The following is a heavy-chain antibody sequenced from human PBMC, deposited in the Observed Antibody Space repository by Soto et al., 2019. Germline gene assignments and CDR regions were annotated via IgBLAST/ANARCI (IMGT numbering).Heavy chain of an antibody. Sequence: ASVKVSCKASGGTFSSYAISWVRQAPGQGLEWMGGIIPIFGTANYAQKFQGRVTITADESTSTAYMELSSLRSEDTAVYYCARDRDGYCSGGSCPAFDYWGQGTLVTVSS. J-gene: IGHJ4*02. V-gene: IGHV1-69*13. D-gene: IGHD2-15*01. CDR1: GGTFSSYA. CDR3: ARDRDGYCSGGSCPAFDY. CDR2: IIPIFGTA.